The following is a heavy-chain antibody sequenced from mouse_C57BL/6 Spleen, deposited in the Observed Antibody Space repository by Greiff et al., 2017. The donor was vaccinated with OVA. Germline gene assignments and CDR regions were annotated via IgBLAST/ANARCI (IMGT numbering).Heavy chain of an antibody. CDR1: GYSFTDYN. Sequence: VQLQQSGPELVKPGASVKISCKASGYSFTDYNMNWVQQSHGKSLEWIGVINPNYGTTSYNQKFKGKATLTVDQSSSTAYMQLKNLASEDSAGYDCEKEGWLRSFAYWGQGTPVTVSA. D-gene: IGHD2-2*01. CDR2: INPNYGTT. CDR3: EKEGWLRSFAY. J-gene: IGHJ3*01. V-gene: IGHV1-39*01.